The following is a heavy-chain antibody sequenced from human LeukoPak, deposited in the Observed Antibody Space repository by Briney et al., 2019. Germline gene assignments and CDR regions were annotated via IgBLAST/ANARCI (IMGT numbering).Heavy chain of an antibody. CDR3: AKEDTTGMTPLLDY. CDR2: FYVGGAT. J-gene: IGHJ4*02. D-gene: IGHD1-1*01. Sequence: PGGSLRLSCAVSGFSVTNNYMSWVRQAPGKGLEWVSVFYVGGATYYADSVKGRFTISRDNSKNTLSLQMNSLRAEDTAVYYCAKEDTTGMTPLLDYWGQGTLVTVSS. CDR1: GFSVTNNY. V-gene: IGHV3-53*01.